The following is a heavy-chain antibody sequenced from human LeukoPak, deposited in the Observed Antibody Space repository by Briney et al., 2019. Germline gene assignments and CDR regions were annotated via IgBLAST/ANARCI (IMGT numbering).Heavy chain of an antibody. D-gene: IGHD5/OR15-5a*01. CDR1: GFTFSTYW. CDR3: VSLSRSVSNDY. CDR2: INQGGSVK. J-gene: IGHJ4*02. V-gene: IGHV3-7*01. Sequence: PGGTLSLSCAASGFTFSTYWMSWVRQPPGKGLEWVANINQGGSVKQHVDSVEGRSTVSRDNAQSSLFLQMNSLRAEDTAVYYCVSLSRSVSNDYWGQGTLVTVSS.